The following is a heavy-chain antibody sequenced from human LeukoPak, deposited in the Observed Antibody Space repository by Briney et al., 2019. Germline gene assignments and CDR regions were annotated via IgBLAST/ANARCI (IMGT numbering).Heavy chain of an antibody. CDR2: IYPGDSDT. CDR3: ARVPRCSSTSCYPDY. CDR1: GYSFTSYW. J-gene: IGHJ4*02. Sequence: GESLKISCRGSGYSFTSYWIGWVRRMAGKGLEWMGIIYPGDSDTRYSPSFQGQVTISADKSISTAYLQWSSLKASDTAMYYCARVPRCSSTSCYPDYWGQGTLVTVSS. D-gene: IGHD2-2*01. V-gene: IGHV5-51*01.